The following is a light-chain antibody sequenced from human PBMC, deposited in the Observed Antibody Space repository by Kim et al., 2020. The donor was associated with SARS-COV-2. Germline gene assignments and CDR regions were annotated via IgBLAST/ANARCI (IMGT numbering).Light chain of an antibody. J-gene: IGKJ5*01. V-gene: IGKV3-20*01. CDR3: HHYGSSPT. CDR2: GAS. Sequence: LSPGERAMVSGGASQSVASSYLAWYQQKLGQAPSLLIYGASPRATGIPDRFSGSGSGTDFTLTISRLEPEDFAVYYCHHYGSSPTFGQGTRLEIK. CDR1: QSVASSY.